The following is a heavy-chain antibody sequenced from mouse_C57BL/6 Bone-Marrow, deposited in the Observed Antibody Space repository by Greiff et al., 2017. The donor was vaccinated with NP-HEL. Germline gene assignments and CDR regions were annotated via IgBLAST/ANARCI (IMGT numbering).Heavy chain of an antibody. Sequence: QVQLQQSGAELARPGASVKLSCKASGYTFTSYGISWVTQRTGQGLEWIGEIYPRSGHTYYNEKFKGKATLTADKSSSTAYMELRRRTSEDSAVYFWARYITTVVDDYAMDYWGQGTSVTVSA. J-gene: IGHJ4*01. D-gene: IGHD1-1*01. V-gene: IGHV1-81*01. CDR3: ARYITTVVDDYAMDY. CDR1: GYTFTSYG. CDR2: IYPRSGHT.